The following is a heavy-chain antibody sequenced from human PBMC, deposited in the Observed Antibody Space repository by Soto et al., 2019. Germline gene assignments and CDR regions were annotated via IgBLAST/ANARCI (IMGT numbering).Heavy chain of an antibody. V-gene: IGHV4-59*01. D-gene: IGHD3-9*01. CDR2: IYYSGST. CDR3: ARALILTGYYIHDAFDI. Sequence: PSETLSLTCTVSGGSISSYYWSWIRQPPGKGLEWIGDIYYSGSTNYNPSLKSRVTISVDTSKNQFSLKLSSVPAADTAVYYCARALILTGYYIHDAFDIWGQGTMVTVSS. CDR1: GGSISSYY. J-gene: IGHJ3*02.